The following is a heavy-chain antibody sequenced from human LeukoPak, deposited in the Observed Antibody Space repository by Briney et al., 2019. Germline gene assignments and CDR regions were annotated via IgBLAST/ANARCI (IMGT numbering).Heavy chain of an antibody. V-gene: IGHV3-9*01. Sequence: GGSLRLSCAASGFTFDDYSMHWVRQAPGKGLEWVSGISWNSGSIGYADSVKGRFTISRDNAKNSLYLQMNSLRAEDTALYYCAKDMGSSGWHFDYWGQGTLVTVSS. CDR1: GFTFDDYS. CDR3: AKDMGSSGWHFDY. CDR2: ISWNSGSI. J-gene: IGHJ4*02. D-gene: IGHD6-19*01.